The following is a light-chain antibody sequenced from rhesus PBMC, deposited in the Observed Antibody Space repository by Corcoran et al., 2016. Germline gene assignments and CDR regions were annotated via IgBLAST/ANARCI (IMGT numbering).Light chain of an antibody. Sequence: DIQMTQSPSSLSASVGDRVTITCRASQTISSYLAWYQQKPGKVPKLLIYAASSLESGVPSRFSGSGSGTEFTLTISSLQPEDFATYYCQQQNSHPLTFGGGTKVEIK. J-gene: IGKJ4*01. CDR2: AAS. CDR1: QTISSY. CDR3: QQQNSHPLT. V-gene: IGKV1-44*02.